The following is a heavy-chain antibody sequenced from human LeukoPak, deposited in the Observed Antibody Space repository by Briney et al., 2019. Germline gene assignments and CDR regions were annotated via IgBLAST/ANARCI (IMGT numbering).Heavy chain of an antibody. CDR3: TKDVADYVRGEHRHFDK. Sequence: GGSLRLSCAASGFKFDDYAMHWVRQVPGKGLEWVAGITWNSDFIAFADSLKGRFSISRDNGKNSLFLQMNSMTPEDTAFYYCTKDVADYVRGEHRHFDKWGQGALVTVSS. CDR1: GFKFDDYA. J-gene: IGHJ4*02. V-gene: IGHV3-9*01. CDR2: ITWNSDFI. D-gene: IGHD3-16*01.